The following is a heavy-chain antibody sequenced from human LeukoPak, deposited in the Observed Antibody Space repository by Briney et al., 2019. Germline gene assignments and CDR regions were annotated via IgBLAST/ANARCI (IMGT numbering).Heavy chain of an antibody. V-gene: IGHV4-4*02. D-gene: IGHD1-26*01. J-gene: IGHJ4*02. CDR2: VHLSGAT. CDR3: TRESGAFSPFGF. Sequence: SGTLSLTCAVSGGSITTTNWWSWVRQPPGKGLEWIGEVHLSGATNYNLSLESRVSMSIDKSKNHLSLEVTSVTAADTATYYCTRESGAFSPFGFWGQGTLVTVSS. CDR1: GGSITTTNW.